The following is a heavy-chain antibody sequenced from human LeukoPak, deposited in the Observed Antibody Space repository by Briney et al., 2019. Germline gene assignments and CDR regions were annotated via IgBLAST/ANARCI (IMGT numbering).Heavy chain of an antibody. CDR3: ALGNCPTTSCYPGVAFDI. Sequence: SETLSLTCSVSNGSIISSTYSWAWIRQPPGRGLEWIGNIYSRGSTFYNPSLKSRVTISVDTSKNHFSLKLTSVTAADTAVYYCALGNCPTTSCYPGVAFDIWGQGTMVTVSS. CDR2: IYSRGST. V-gene: IGHV4-39*02. J-gene: IGHJ3*02. D-gene: IGHD2-2*01. CDR1: NGSIISSTYS.